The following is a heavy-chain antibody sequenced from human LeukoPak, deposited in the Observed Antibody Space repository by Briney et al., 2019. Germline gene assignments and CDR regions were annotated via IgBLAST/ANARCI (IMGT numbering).Heavy chain of an antibody. CDR2: ITSSGTYI. CDR3: ARDRANIVVVSASEY. V-gene: IGHV3-21*01. J-gene: IGHJ4*02. Sequence: GGSLRLSCAASGFTFSDYSMNWVHQAPGKGLEWVSSITSSGTYIYYADSVKGRFTISRDNAKNSLYLQMNSLRAEDTAVYYCARDRANIVVVSASEYWGQGTLVTVSS. CDR1: GFTFSDYS. D-gene: IGHD2-21*01.